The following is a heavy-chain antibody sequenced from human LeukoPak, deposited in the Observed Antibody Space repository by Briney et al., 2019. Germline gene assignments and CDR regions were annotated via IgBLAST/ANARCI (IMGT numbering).Heavy chain of an antibody. CDR2: IKQDGSEK. J-gene: IGHJ4*02. V-gene: IGHV3-7*01. CDR1: GLTFSDYG. Sequence: GGSLRLSCAASGLTFSDYGMYWVRQAPGKGLEWVANIKQDGSEKYYGDSVKGRFTISRDNAKNSLYLQMNSLRAEDTAVYYCARSEPRFIYWGQGTLVTVSS. D-gene: IGHD3-16*01. CDR3: ARSEPRFIY.